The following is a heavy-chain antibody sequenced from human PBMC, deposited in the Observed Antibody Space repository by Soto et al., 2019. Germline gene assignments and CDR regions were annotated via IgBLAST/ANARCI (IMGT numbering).Heavy chain of an antibody. Sequence: EVQLVESGGGLVQPGGSLRLSCAASGFTFSNYAMDWVRQAPGKVLEYVSGISGNRVGTYYANYVKDRFTISRDNSKNTLYLQMGSLRAEDMAVYYCARREQSDYYYMDVWGKGTSVTVSS. J-gene: IGHJ6*03. V-gene: IGHV3-64*01. CDR2: ISGNRVGT. CDR1: GFTFSNYA. CDR3: ARREQSDYYYMDV. D-gene: IGHD6-19*01.